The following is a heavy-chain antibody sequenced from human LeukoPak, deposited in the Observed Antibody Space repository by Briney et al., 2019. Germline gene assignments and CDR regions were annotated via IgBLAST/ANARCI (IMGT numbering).Heavy chain of an antibody. CDR3: AKGGPGDSSGYWGNYYYYYMDV. J-gene: IGHJ6*03. Sequence: GRSLRLSCAASGFTFSSYGMHWVRQAPGKGLAWVAGISYDGSNKYYADSVKGRFTISRDNSKNTLYLQMNSLRAEDTAVYYCAKGGPGDSSGYWGNYYYYYMDVWGKGTTVTVSS. CDR1: GFTFSSYG. CDR2: ISYDGSNK. D-gene: IGHD3-22*01. V-gene: IGHV3-30*18.